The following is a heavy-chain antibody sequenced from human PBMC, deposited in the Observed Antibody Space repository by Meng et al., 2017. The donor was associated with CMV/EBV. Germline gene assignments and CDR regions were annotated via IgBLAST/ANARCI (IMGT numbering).Heavy chain of an antibody. J-gene: IGHJ6*02. CDR2: ISWNSGSI. V-gene: IGHV3-9*01. D-gene: IGHD3-3*01. CDR3: AKVLKHYTDYYQYGMDV. CDR1: GFTFDDYA. Sequence: GGSLRLSFAASGFTFDDYAMHWVRQVPGKGLEWVSGISWNSGSIGYADSVKGRFTISRDNAKNSLYLQMNSLRAEDTAFYYCAKVLKHYTDYYQYGMDVWGQGTTVTVSS.